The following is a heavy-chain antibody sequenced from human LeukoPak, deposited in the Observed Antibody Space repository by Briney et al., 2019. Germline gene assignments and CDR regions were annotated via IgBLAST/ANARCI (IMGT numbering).Heavy chain of an antibody. CDR3: AGDDSSGYFFDF. CDR2: ISYSGVNI. CDR1: GFTFSRYA. Sequence: GGSLRLSCAASGFTFSRYAMSWVRQAPGKGLEWVSTISYSGVNIYYADSVKGRFTISRDNAKNSLYLQMNSLRAEDTAMYFCAGDDSSGYFFDFWGQGTLVTVSS. D-gene: IGHD3-22*01. J-gene: IGHJ4*02. V-gene: IGHV3-21*01.